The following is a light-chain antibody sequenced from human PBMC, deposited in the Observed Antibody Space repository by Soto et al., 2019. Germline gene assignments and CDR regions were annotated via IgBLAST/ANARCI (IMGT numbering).Light chain of an antibody. CDR3: QQSYSTHWT. CDR1: QSISSY. CDR2: AAS. J-gene: IGKJ1*01. Sequence: SQMTQSPSSLAASVGDKHIITCRASQSISSYLNWYQQKPGKAPKLLIYAASSLQSGVPSRFSGSGSGTDFTLTISSLQPEDFAAYYCQQSYSTHWTFGQGTKVDIK. V-gene: IGKV1-39*01.